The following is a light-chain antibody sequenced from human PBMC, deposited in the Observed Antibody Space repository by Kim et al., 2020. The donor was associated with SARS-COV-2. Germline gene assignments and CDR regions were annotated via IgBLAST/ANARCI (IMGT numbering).Light chain of an antibody. CDR3: CSYVETSTVV. Sequence: QSALTQPASVSGSPGQSITISCTGTSNDVGSYNLVSWYQHHPDSAPKLIIYEVTQRPSGVSNRFSGSKSGNTASLTIAGLQAEDEADYYCCSYVETSTVVFGGGTQRTVL. J-gene: IGLJ3*02. V-gene: IGLV2-23*02. CDR1: SNDVGSYNL. CDR2: EVT.